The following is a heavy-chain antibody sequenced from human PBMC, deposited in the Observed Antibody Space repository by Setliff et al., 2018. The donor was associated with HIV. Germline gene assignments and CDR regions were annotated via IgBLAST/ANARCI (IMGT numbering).Heavy chain of an antibody. V-gene: IGHV3-48*01. Sequence: GGSLRLSCAASGFTFSSYSMNWVRQAPGKGLEWVSYISSSSNTIYYADSVKGRFTIPRDNAKNSLYLQMNSLRAEDTAVYYCARDREYYDSSGSYYFDYWGQGTLVTVSS. CDR3: ARDREYYDSSGSYYFDY. CDR2: ISSSSNTI. J-gene: IGHJ4*02. CDR1: GFTFSSYS. D-gene: IGHD3-22*01.